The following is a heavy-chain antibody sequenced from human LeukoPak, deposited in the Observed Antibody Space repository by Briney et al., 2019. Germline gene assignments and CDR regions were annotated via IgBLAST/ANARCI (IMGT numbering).Heavy chain of an antibody. V-gene: IGHV4-39*01. D-gene: IGHD3/OR15-3a*01. CDR3: ARHCWTSYYHMDV. J-gene: IGHJ6*03. Sequence: SETLSLTCTVSGGSISSSTYYWGWIRQPPGKGPEWIGSIYYDGNTYYNPSLKSRVTISVDTSKNQFSLKLSSVTAADTAVYYCARHCWTSYYHMDVWGKGTTVTVSS. CDR1: GGSISSSTYY. CDR2: IYYDGNT.